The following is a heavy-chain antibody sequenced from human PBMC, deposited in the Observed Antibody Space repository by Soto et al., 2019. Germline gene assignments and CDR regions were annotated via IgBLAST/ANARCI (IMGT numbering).Heavy chain of an antibody. Sequence: LSLTCVISGDSFSSNSAGWNWIRQSPSRGLEWLGRTYYKSKWNNDYALSVKSRITINPDTSKNQFSLHLYSVTPEDTAVYYCTGITWFRGMDVWGQGTPVTVSS. V-gene: IGHV6-1*01. J-gene: IGHJ6*02. CDR1: GDSFSSNSAG. CDR3: TGITWFRGMDV. D-gene: IGHD3-10*01. CDR2: TYYKSKWNN.